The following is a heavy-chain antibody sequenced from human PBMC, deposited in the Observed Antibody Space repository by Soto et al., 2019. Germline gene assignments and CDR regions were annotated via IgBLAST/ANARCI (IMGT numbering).Heavy chain of an antibody. D-gene: IGHD2-2*01. CDR3: TRDTTAYCSSTSCSYYYYYYMDV. Sequence: GGSLRLSCTASGFTFGDYAMSWFRQAPGKGLEWVGFIRSKAYGGTTEYAASVKGRFTISRDDSKSIAYLQMDSLKTEDTAVYYCTRDTTAYCSSTSCSYYYYYYMDVWGKGTTVTV. V-gene: IGHV3-49*03. J-gene: IGHJ6*03. CDR2: IRSKAYGGTT. CDR1: GFTFGDYA.